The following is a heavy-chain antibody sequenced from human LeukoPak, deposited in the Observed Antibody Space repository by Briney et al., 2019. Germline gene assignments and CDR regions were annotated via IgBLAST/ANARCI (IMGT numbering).Heavy chain of an antibody. D-gene: IGHD3-10*01. Sequence: GGSLRLSCAASGFTFSSYWMSWVRQASGKGLEWVANIKQDGSEKYYVDSVKGRFTISRDNAKNSLYLQMNSLRAEDTAVYYCAKIWNPITMVRGVIDYWGQGTLVTVSS. J-gene: IGHJ4*02. CDR3: AKIWNPITMVRGVIDY. CDR2: IKQDGSEK. V-gene: IGHV3-7*03. CDR1: GFTFSSYW.